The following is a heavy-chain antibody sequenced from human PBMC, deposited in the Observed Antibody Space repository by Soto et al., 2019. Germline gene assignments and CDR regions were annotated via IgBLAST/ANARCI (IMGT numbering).Heavy chain of an antibody. V-gene: IGHV5-51*01. Sequence: PGESLKISCKGYGYSFSNYWIGWVRQMPAKGLEWMGIIYPGDSDTRYSPSFEGQVTISADKSISTAYLQWSSLKASDTATYYCARGDSTPYYYYGMDVWGQGTTVTVSS. CDR3: ARGDSTPYYYYGMDV. J-gene: IGHJ6*02. CDR1: GYSFSNYW. D-gene: IGHD3-10*01. CDR2: IYPGDSDT.